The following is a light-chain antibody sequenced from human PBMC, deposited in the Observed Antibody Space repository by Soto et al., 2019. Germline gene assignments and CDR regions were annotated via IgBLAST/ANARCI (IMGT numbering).Light chain of an antibody. V-gene: IGKV3-20*01. J-gene: IGKJ1*01. Sequence: EMVLTQSPGTLSLSPGERATLACRASQSVRSSYLAWYQQKLGQAPRLHIYGVSNRATGIPDRFSGSVSGTDLTLTISRLESEDFAVYYCEQYGTSPRTFGQGTKVELK. CDR3: EQYGTSPRT. CDR2: GVS. CDR1: QSVRSSY.